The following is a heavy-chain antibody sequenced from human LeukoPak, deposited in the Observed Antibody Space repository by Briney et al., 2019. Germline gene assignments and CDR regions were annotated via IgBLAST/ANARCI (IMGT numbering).Heavy chain of an antibody. CDR1: GYTFTSYA. CDR3: ARSRGSSWWYFDL. Sequence: ASVKVSCKASGYTFTSYAMHWVRQAPGQRLEWMGWINAGSGNTKYSQKFQGRVTITRDTSASTAYMELSSLRSEDTAVYYCARSRGSSWWYFDLWGRGTLVTVSS. V-gene: IGHV1-3*01. CDR2: INAGSGNT. J-gene: IGHJ2*01. D-gene: IGHD6-13*01.